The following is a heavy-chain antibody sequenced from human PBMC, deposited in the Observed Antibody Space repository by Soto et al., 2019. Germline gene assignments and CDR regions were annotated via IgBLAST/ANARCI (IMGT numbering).Heavy chain of an antibody. CDR2: IIPIFGTA. CDR3: ARGSPYYDILTGYYNNWFDP. D-gene: IGHD3-9*01. V-gene: IGHV1-69*13. J-gene: IGHJ5*02. CDR1: GGTFSSYA. Sequence: SVKVSCKASGGTFSSYAISWVRQAPGQGLEWMGGIIPIFGTANYAQKFQGRVTITADESTSTAYMELSSLRSEDTAVYYCARGSPYYDILTGYYNNWFDPWGQGTLVTVSS.